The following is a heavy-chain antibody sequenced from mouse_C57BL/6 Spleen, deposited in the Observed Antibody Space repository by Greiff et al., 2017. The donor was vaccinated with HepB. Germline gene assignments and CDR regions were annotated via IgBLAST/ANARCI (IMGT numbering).Heavy chain of an antibody. V-gene: IGHV1-82*01. Sequence: VQLQQSGPELVKPGASVKISCKASGYAFSSSWMNWVKQRPGKGLEWIGRIYPGDGDTNYNGKFKGKATLTADKSSSTAYMQLSSLTSEDSAVYLCARWLLRDYAMDYWGQGTSVTVSS. CDR1: GYAFSSSW. J-gene: IGHJ4*01. CDR2: IYPGDGDT. D-gene: IGHD2-3*01. CDR3: ARWLLRDYAMDY.